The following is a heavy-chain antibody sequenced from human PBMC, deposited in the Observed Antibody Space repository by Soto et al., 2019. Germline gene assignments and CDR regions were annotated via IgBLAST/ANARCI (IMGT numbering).Heavy chain of an antibody. J-gene: IGHJ4*02. CDR1: GYSFTSCG. CDR2: ISAYNGNT. V-gene: IGHV1-18*01. D-gene: IGHD6-13*01. Sequence: ASVKVSCKASGYSFTSCGISWVRQAPGQGLEWMGWISAYNGNTNYAQKVQGRVTMTTDTSTNTAYMELRSLRSDDTAVYYCARWSSSSRCFDYWGQGTLVTVSS. CDR3: ARWSSSSRCFDY.